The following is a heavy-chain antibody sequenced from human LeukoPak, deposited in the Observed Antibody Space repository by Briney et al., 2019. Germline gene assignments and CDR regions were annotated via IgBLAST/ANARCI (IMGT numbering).Heavy chain of an antibody. D-gene: IGHD3-10*01. Sequence: GASVKVSCKASGGTFSSYAISWVRQAPGQGLEWMGRIIPIFGTANYAQKFQGRVTITTDESTSTAYMELSSLRSEDTAVYYCARAMVRGHYYYYMDVWGKGTTVTVSS. CDR1: GGTFSSYA. CDR2: IIPIFGTA. J-gene: IGHJ6*03. CDR3: ARAMVRGHYYYYMDV. V-gene: IGHV1-69*05.